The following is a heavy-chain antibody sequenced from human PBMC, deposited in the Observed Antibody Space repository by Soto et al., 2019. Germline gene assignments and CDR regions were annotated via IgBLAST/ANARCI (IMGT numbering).Heavy chain of an antibody. CDR3: ARGYDESSGYPSHFDF. J-gene: IGHJ4*02. Sequence: QVQLVQSGAAVKKPGSSVKVSCTASGGTFSSYAISWVRQAPGQRLEWMGGIIPILGTANYAQKCQGRVTLSGDEATSTAYMELSSLRSEDTAEYYWARGYDESSGYPSHFDFWCQGSLVAVSS. CDR2: IIPILGTA. V-gene: IGHV1-69*19. D-gene: IGHD3-22*01. CDR1: GGTFSSYA.